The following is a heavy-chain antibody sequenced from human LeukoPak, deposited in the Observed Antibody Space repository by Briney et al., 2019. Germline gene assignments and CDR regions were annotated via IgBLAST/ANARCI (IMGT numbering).Heavy chain of an antibody. J-gene: IGHJ4*02. CDR1: GFTFSSYA. CDR2: ISGSGGST. D-gene: IGHD3-22*01. CDR3: AVSVVSDYFDY. V-gene: IGHV3-23*01. Sequence: GGSLRLSCAASGFTFSSYAMSWVRQAPGKGLEWVSAISGSGGSTYYADSVKGRFTISRDNSKSTLYLQMNSLRAEDTAVYYCAVSVVSDYFDYWGQGTLVTVSS.